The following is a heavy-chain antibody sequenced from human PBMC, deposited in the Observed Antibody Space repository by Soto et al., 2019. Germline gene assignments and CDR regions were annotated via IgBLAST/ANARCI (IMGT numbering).Heavy chain of an antibody. CDR1: GFTFSTYS. D-gene: IGHD2-2*01. V-gene: IGHV3-21*01. J-gene: IGHJ4*02. Sequence: EAQLVESGGGLVKPGGSLRLSCAASGFTFSTYSMNWVRQAPGKGLEWVSSISSSRGYRSYADSVKGRFTISRDNAKNSLYLQMHSLRAEDTAVYYCARGRSINTNMDYWGQGTLVTVSS. CDR2: ISSSRGYR. CDR3: ARGRSINTNMDY.